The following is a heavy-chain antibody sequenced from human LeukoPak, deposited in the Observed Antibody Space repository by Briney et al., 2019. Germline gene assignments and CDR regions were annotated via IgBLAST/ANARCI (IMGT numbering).Heavy chain of an antibody. V-gene: IGHV4-39*07. CDR2: IYYSGST. D-gene: IGHD1-7*01. CDR1: GGSISSRSYY. J-gene: IGHJ5*02. CDR3: ARGRRNWNYVLFHFDP. Sequence: PSETLSLTCTVSGGSISSRSYYWGWIRQPPGKGLEWIGSIYYSGSTYYNPSLKSGVTISVDTSKNQFSLKLSSVTAADTAVYYCARGRRNWNYVLFHFDPWGQGTLVTVSS.